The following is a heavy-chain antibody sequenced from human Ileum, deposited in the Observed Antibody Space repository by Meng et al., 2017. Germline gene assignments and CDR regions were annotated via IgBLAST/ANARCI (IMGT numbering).Heavy chain of an antibody. CDR1: DGSLGGYY. V-gene: IGHV4-34*01. J-gene: IGHJ4*02. CDR2: IHPGGST. D-gene: IGHD3-9*01. Sequence: QGQLPQWGAGLLKPSETLSLTCAVYDGSLGGYYLSWIRQPPRKGLEWVGEIHPGGSTSYNPSLQSRVTIAVDTSKNQFSVTLSSVSAADTAVYYCATGVDWAKSGNIWGQGTLVTVSS. CDR3: ATGVDWAKSGNI.